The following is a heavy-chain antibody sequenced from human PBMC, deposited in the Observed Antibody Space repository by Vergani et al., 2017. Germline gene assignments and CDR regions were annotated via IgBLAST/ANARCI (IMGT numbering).Heavy chain of an antibody. CDR2: VDPEDGET. Sequence: EVQLVQSGAEVKKPGATMKISCQVSGYTFTDHSMHWAKQAPGKGLEWMGLVDPEDGETIYAETFKGRGTIAADTSTDTAQWELSSLRSEDTAVYYCATPQTVTTGGMEVWGQGTTVIVSS. CDR1: GYTFTDHS. V-gene: IGHV1-69-2*01. CDR3: ATPQTVTTGGMEV. D-gene: IGHD4-17*01. J-gene: IGHJ6*02.